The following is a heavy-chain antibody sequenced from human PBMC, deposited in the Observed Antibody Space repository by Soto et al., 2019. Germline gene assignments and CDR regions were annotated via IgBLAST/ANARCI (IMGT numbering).Heavy chain of an antibody. V-gene: IGHV1-3*01. Sequence: ASVKVSCKASGYTFTSYAMHGVRQAPGQRLEGMGWINAGNGNTKYSQKFQGRVTITRDTSASTAYMELSSLRSEDTAVYDCARGVHCSSTSCYEPGWFDPWGQGTLVTVSS. J-gene: IGHJ5*02. CDR1: GYTFTSYA. CDR3: ARGVHCSSTSCYEPGWFDP. CDR2: INAGNGNT. D-gene: IGHD2-2*01.